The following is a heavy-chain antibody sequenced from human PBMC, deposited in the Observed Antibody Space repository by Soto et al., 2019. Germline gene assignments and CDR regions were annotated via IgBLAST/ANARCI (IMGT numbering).Heavy chain of an antibody. CDR1: GGSISSGGYY. V-gene: IGHV4-31*03. J-gene: IGHJ4*02. CDR3: ARHSNRNYGLYYFDY. CDR2: FYYSGST. D-gene: IGHD4-4*01. Sequence: SETLSLTCTVSGGSISSGGYYWSWIRQHPGKGLEWIGYFYYSGSTYYNPSLKSRVTISVDTSKNQFSLKVGSATAADTAVYYCARHSNRNYGLYYFDYWGLGALVTVSS.